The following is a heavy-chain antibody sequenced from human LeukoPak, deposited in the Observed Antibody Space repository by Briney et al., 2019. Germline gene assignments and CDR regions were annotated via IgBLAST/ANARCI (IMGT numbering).Heavy chain of an antibody. CDR3: ATVVVVAAKGFDPFDP. D-gene: IGHD2-15*01. V-gene: IGHV1-2*06. CDR2: INPNSGGT. CDR1: GYTFTGYY. Sequence: ASVKVSCKASGYTFTGYYMHWVRQAPGQGLEWMGRINPNSGGTTYAQKFQGRVTMTRDTSISTAYMELSRLRSDDTAVYYCATVVVVAAKGFDPFDPWGQGTLVTVSS. J-gene: IGHJ5*02.